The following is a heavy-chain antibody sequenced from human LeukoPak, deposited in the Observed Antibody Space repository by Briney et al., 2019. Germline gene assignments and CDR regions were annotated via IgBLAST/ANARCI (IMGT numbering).Heavy chain of an antibody. CDR1: GFTFSSYS. V-gene: IGHV3-21*01. CDR3: ARDLGWNVVY. CDR2: ISSSSSYI. J-gene: IGHJ4*02. Sequence: GGSPRLSCAASGFTFSSYSMNWVRQAPGKGLEWVSSISSSSSYIYYADSVKGRFTISRDNAKNSLYLQMNSLRAEDTAVYYCARDLGWNVVYWGQGTLVTVSS. D-gene: IGHD1-1*01.